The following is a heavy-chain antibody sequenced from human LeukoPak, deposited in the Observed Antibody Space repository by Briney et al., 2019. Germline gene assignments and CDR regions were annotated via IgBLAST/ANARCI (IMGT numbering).Heavy chain of an antibody. Sequence: GGSLRLSCAASGFTFSTYWKTWVRQAPGKGLEWVANIKHDGSEQYYVDSVKGRFTISRDNAKNSLYLQMNSLRAEDTAVYYCAKAVYDFWSGNDYWGQGTLVTVSS. CDR2: IKHDGSEQ. J-gene: IGHJ4*02. V-gene: IGHV3-7*03. CDR3: AKAVYDFWSGNDY. D-gene: IGHD3-3*01. CDR1: GFTFSTYW.